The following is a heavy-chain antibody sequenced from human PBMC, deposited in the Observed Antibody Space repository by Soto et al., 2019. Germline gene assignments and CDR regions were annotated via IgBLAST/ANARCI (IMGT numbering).Heavy chain of an antibody. CDR2: IIPIFGTA. V-gene: IGHV1-69*12. J-gene: IGHJ4*02. D-gene: IGHD4-17*01. CDR3: ARGGNYGDYVRARLTRFDY. Sequence: QVQLVQSGAEVKKPGSSVKVSCKASGGTFSSYAISWVRQAPGQGLEWMGGIIPIFGTANYAQKFQGRVTITADESTSTAYMELSSLRSEDTAVYYCARGGNYGDYVRARLTRFDYWGQGTLVTVSS. CDR1: GGTFSSYA.